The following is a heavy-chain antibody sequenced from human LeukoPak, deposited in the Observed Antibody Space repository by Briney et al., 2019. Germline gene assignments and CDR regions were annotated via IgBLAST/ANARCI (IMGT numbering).Heavy chain of an antibody. J-gene: IGHJ3*02. D-gene: IGHD1-26*01. CDR2: IYHTGST. CDR1: GFIFSSYW. Sequence: PGGSLRLSCAASGFIFSSYWMAWVRQPPGKGLEWIGDIYHTGSTTYNPSLKSRVTISIDTSKKQFSLSLSSVTAADTAVYYCARASIVGASGAFDIWGQGTMVTVSS. V-gene: IGHV4-4*02. CDR3: ARASIVGASGAFDI.